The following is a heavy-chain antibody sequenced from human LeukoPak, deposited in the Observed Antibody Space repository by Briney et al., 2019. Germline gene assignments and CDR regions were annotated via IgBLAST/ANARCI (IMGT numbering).Heavy chain of an antibody. J-gene: IGHJ4*02. Sequence: GGSLRLSCAASGFTFSSYAMSWVRQAPGKGLEWVSAISGSGGSTYYADSVKGRFTISRDNSKSTLYLQMNSLRAEDTAVYFCAKEHVGTRTRNYFDSWGQGTLVTVSS. CDR2: ISGSGGST. CDR3: AKEHVGTRTRNYFDS. D-gene: IGHD1-1*01. CDR1: GFTFSSYA. V-gene: IGHV3-23*01.